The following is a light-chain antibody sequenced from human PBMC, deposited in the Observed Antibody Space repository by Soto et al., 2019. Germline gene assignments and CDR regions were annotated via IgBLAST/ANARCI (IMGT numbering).Light chain of an antibody. CDR2: DVS. V-gene: IGLV2-14*02. Sequence: QSVLTQPASVSGSPGQSITISCTGTSSDVGSYNLVSWYQQHPGKVPKLMIYDVSHRPSGVSHRFSGSKSGNTASLTISGLQAEDEADYYCNSYTSSSTWVFGGGTKLTVL. J-gene: IGLJ3*02. CDR1: SSDVGSYNL. CDR3: NSYTSSSTWV.